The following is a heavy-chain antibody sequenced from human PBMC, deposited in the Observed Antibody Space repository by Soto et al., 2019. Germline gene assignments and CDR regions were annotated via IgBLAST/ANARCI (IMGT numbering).Heavy chain of an antibody. J-gene: IGHJ6*02. CDR2: IKQDGSEK. CDR3: ARVSGRFDIGMDV. D-gene: IGHD3-9*01. CDR1: GFTFSSYW. Sequence: GGSLRLSCAASGFTFSSYWMSWVRQAPGKGLEWVANIKQDGSEKYYVDSVKGRFTISRDNAKNSLYLQMNSLRAEDTAVYYCARVSGRFDIGMDVWGQGTTVTVSS. V-gene: IGHV3-7*05.